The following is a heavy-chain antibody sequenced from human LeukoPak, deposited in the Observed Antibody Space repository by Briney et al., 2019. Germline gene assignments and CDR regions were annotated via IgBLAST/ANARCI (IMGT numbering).Heavy chain of an antibody. Sequence: AGGSLRLSCAASGLTFSDYYMSWIRQAPGKGLEWVSSISDSGGYTNYADSVKGRFTISRDNAKNPLYLQMNSLRAEDTAVYYCATVSFYVFDYWGQGTLVTVSS. CDR2: ISDSGGYT. CDR1: GLTFSDYY. D-gene: IGHD2/OR15-2a*01. CDR3: ATVSFYVFDY. J-gene: IGHJ4*02. V-gene: IGHV3-11*03.